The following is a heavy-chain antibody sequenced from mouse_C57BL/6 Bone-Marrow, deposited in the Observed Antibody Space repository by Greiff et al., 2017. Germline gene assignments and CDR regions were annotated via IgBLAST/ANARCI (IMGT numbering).Heavy chain of an antibody. J-gene: IGHJ2*01. D-gene: IGHD2-2*01. V-gene: IGHV1-55*01. CDR2: IYPGSGST. CDR3: ASSTMVTTTGYYVDY. Sequence: QVQLQQPGAELVKPGASVKMSCKASGYTFTSYWITWVKQRPGQGLEWIGDIYPGSGSTTYNEKFKSKATLTVDTSSSTAYMQLSSLTSEDSAVYYCASSTMVTTTGYYVDYWGQGTTLTVSS. CDR1: GYTFTSYW.